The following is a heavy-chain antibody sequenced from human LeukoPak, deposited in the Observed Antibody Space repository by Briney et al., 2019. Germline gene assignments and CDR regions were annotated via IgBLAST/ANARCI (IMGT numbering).Heavy chain of an antibody. Sequence: GESLKISCKGSGYSFTSYWIGWVRQMPGKGLEWMGIIYPGDSDTRYSPSFQGQVTISADKFISTAYLQWSSLKASDTAMYYCARAQYDFWSGYYGGLDYWGQGTLVTVSS. CDR2: IYPGDSDT. CDR1: GYSFTSYW. D-gene: IGHD3-3*01. CDR3: ARAQYDFWSGYYGGLDY. J-gene: IGHJ4*02. V-gene: IGHV5-51*01.